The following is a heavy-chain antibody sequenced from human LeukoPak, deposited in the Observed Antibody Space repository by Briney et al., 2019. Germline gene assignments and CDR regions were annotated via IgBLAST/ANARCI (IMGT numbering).Heavy chain of an antibody. J-gene: IGHJ5*02. CDR1: GGSFSGYY. CDR2: INHSGST. CDR3: ARTRGSWYVRNWFDP. D-gene: IGHD6-13*01. V-gene: IGHV4-34*01. Sequence: SETLSLTCAVYGGSFSGYYWSWIRQPPGKGLEWIGEINHSGSTNYNPSLKSRVTISVDTSKNQFSLKLSSVTAADTAVYYCARTRGSWYVRNWFDPWGQGTLVTVSS.